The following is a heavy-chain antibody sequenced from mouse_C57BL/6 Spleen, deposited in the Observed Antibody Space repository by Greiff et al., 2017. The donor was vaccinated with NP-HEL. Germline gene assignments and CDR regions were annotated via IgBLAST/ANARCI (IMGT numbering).Heavy chain of an antibody. D-gene: IGHD1-1*01. Sequence: QVQLQQPGAELVMPGASVKLSCKASGYTFTSYWMHWVKQRPGQGLEWIGEIDPSDSYTNYNQKFKGKSTLTVDKSSSTAYMQRSSLTSEDSAVYYCARSGYYYGSSSMDYWGQGTSVTVSS. J-gene: IGHJ4*01. CDR1: GYTFTSYW. V-gene: IGHV1-69*01. CDR3: ARSGYYYGSSSMDY. CDR2: IDPSDSYT.